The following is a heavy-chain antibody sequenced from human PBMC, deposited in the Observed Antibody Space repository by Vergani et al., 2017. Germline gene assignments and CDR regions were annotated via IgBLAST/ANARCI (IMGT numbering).Heavy chain of an antibody. CDR1: GFSLSTSGMR. J-gene: IGHJ6*02. Sequence: QVTLKESGPALVKPTQTLTLPFTFSGFSLSTSGMRVSWIRQPPGKALEWLARIDWDDDKFYSTSLKTRLTISKDTSKNQVVLTMTNMDPVDTATYYCARIPDYNYGMDVWGQGTTVTVSS. V-gene: IGHV2-70*04. CDR3: ARIPDYNYGMDV. CDR2: IDWDDDK.